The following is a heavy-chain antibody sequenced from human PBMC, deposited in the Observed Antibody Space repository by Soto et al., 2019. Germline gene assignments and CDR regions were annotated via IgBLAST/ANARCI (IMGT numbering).Heavy chain of an antibody. CDR3: AKEWYYDFWSAYSYGMDV. Sequence: PGGSLRLSCAASGFTFSSYSMNWVRQAPGKGLEWVSSISSSSSYIYYADSVKGRFTISRDNAKNSLYLQMNSLRAEDTAVYYCAKEWYYDFWSAYSYGMDVWGQGTTVTVSS. J-gene: IGHJ6*02. CDR2: ISSSSSYI. V-gene: IGHV3-21*01. D-gene: IGHD3-3*01. CDR1: GFTFSSYS.